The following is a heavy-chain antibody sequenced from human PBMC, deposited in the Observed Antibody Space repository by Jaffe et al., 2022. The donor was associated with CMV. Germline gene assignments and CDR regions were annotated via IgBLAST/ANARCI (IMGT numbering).Heavy chain of an antibody. J-gene: IGHJ4*02. Sequence: QVHLVESGGGVVQPGRSLRLSCAASGFTFSTYVMHWVRQAPGKGLEWVAVIWYDGGLKYYADSVKGRFTISRDNSKNTLYLQVNSLRAEDTAVYYCARDRGIPPSGSYYFDQWGQGTLVTVSS. CDR3: ARDRGIPPSGSYYFDQ. D-gene: IGHD3-22*01. V-gene: IGHV3-33*01. CDR1: GFTFSTYV. CDR2: IWYDGGLK.